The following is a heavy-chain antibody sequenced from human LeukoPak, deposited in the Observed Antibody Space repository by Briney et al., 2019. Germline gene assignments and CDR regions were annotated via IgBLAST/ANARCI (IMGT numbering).Heavy chain of an antibody. CDR1: GFTFDDYA. CDR2: ISWNSGSI. CDR3: AKDMGATIGYYFDY. Sequence: PGGSLRLSCAASGFTFDDYAMHWVRQAPGKGLEWVSGISWNSGSIGYADSVKGRFTISRDNAKNSLYLQMNSLRAEGMALYYCAKDMGATIGYYFDYWGQGTLVTVSS. V-gene: IGHV3-9*03. J-gene: IGHJ4*02. D-gene: IGHD1-26*01.